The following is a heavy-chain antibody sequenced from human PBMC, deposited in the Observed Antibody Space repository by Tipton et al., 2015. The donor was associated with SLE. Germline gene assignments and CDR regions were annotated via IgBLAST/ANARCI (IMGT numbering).Heavy chain of an antibody. V-gene: IGHV1-18*01. CDR2: ISAYNGNT. D-gene: IGHD3-10*01. Sequence: QVQLVQSGAEVKKPGASVKVSCKASGYTFTSYGISWVRQAPGQGLEWMGWISAYNGNTNYAQKLQGRVTITADKSTSTAYMELSSLRSEDTAVYYCARDREDGSGSYYYYGMDVWGQGTTVTVSS. CDR1: GYTFTSYG. CDR3: ARDREDGSGSYYYYGMDV. J-gene: IGHJ6*02.